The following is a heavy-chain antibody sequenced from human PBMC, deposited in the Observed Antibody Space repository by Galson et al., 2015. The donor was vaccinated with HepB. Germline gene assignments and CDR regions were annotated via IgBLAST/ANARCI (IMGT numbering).Heavy chain of an antibody. J-gene: IGHJ4*02. Sequence: SLRLSCAASGFTFSSSHMGWVRQAPGKGLEWVSVFRGSDGSTYYADSVKGHFTISTDNSKNTLYLQMNSLRAEDTAIYYCAKDRGDYWGQGTLVTVSS. CDR1: GFTFSSSH. CDR2: FRGSDGST. V-gene: IGHV3-23*01. CDR3: AKDRGDY.